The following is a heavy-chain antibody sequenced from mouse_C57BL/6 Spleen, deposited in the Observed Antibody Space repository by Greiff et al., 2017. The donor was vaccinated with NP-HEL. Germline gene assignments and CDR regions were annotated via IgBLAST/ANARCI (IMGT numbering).Heavy chain of an antibody. J-gene: IGHJ4*01. D-gene: IGHD1-1*01. V-gene: IGHV1-55*01. CDR3: ALLFITTVVANAMDY. CDR1: GYTFTSYW. CDR2: IYPGSGST. Sequence: VQLQQSGAELVKPGASVKMSCKASGYTFTSYWITWVKQRPGQGLEWIGDIYPGSGSTNYNEKFKSKATLTVDTSSSTAYMQLSSLTSEDSAVYYCALLFITTVVANAMDYWGQGTSVTVSS.